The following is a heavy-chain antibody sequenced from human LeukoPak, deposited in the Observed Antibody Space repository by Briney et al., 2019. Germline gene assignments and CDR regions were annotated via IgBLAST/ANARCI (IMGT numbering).Heavy chain of an antibody. D-gene: IGHD3-3*01. V-gene: IGHV3-48*02. CDR1: GFTFGSYS. CDR2: ITASGTAM. CDR3: ARGHYYDFWSGYYGY. Sequence: PGGSLRLSCAASGFTFGSYSMNWVRQAPGKGLEWVSHITASGTAMFYADSVKGRFTISRDNAKNSLYLQMNSLRDEDTAVYYCARGHYYDFWSGYYGYWGQGTLVTVSS. J-gene: IGHJ4*02.